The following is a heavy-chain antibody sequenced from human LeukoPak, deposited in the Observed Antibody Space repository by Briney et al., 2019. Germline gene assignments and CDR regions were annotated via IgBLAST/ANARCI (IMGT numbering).Heavy chain of an antibody. CDR2: ISGGAGST. D-gene: IGHD2-21*01. V-gene: IGHV3-23*01. Sequence: GGSLRLSCAASRFTFSNYVMSWVRQAPGKGLEWVSGISGGAGSTHYTDSVKGRFTISRDNSKNTLYLQMNSLGAEDTAVYYCAKSPVGMIVAEYYFDYWGQGTLVTVSS. J-gene: IGHJ4*02. CDR3: AKSPVGMIVAEYYFDY. CDR1: RFTFSNYV.